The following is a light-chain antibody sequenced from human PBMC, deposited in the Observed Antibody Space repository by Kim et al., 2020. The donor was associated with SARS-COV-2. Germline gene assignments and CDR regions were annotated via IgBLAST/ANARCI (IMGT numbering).Light chain of an antibody. CDR3: QVWDDTNDHVI. J-gene: IGLJ2*01. V-gene: IGLV3-21*04. CDR1: NIESKS. Sequence: SYELTQPPSVSVAPGETATITCGGHNIESKSVHWYQQRPGQAPTLVIYYDKDRPSGIPERFSGSNSGNTATLTINRVEAGDEADYYCQVWDDTNDHVIFGEGTKLTVL. CDR2: YDK.